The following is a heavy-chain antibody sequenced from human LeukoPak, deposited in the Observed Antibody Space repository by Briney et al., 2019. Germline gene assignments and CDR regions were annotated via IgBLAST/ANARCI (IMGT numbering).Heavy chain of an antibody. D-gene: IGHD3-10*01. V-gene: IGHV1-24*01. CDR3: ATTSLYGSGSPTGYYYYYMDV. Sequence: ASVKVSCKVSGYTLTELSMHWVRQAPGKGLEWMGGFDPEDGETIYAQKFQGRVTMTEDTSTDTAYMELSSLRSEDTAVYYCATTSLYGSGSPTGYYYYYMDVWGKGITVTVSS. J-gene: IGHJ6*03. CDR2: FDPEDGET. CDR1: GYTLTELS.